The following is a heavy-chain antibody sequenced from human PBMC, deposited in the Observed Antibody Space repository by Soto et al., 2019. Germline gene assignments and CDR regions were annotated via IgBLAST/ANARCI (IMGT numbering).Heavy chain of an antibody. CDR2: IGSSSSYI. CDR1: GFTFSSYS. D-gene: IGHD2-15*01. J-gene: IGHJ6*02. V-gene: IGHV3-21*01. CDR3: ARELPRVYYYYYYGMDV. Sequence: GGSLRLSCAASGFTFSSYSMNWVRQAPGKGLEWVSSIGSSSSYIYYADSVKGRFTISRDNAKNSLYLQMNSLRAEDTAVYYCARELPRVYYYYYYGMDVWGQGTTVTVSS.